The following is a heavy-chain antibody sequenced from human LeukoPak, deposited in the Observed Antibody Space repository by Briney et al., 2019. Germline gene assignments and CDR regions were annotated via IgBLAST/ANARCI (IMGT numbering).Heavy chain of an antibody. Sequence: GGSLRLSCAASGFTFSSYAMSWVRQAPGKGLEWVSAISGSGGSTYYADSVKGRFTISRDNSKNSLYLQMNSLRDEDTAVYYCARTRGDFWSGFSYFDYWGQGTLVTVSS. CDR2: ISGSGGST. J-gene: IGHJ4*02. D-gene: IGHD3-3*01. CDR1: GFTFSSYA. CDR3: ARTRGDFWSGFSYFDY. V-gene: IGHV3-23*01.